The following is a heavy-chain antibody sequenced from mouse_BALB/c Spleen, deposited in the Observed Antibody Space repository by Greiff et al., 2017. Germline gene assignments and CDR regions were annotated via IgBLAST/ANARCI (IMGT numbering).Heavy chain of an antibody. J-gene: IGHJ2*01. V-gene: IGHV5-6*03. Sequence: EVMLVESGGGLVKPGGSLKLSCAASGFTFSSYGMSWVRQTPDKRLEWVATISSGGSYTYYPDSVKGRFTISRDNAKNTLYLQMSSLKSEDTAMYYCARQEGGLRRGYFDYWGQGTTLTVSS. D-gene: IGHD2-2*01. CDR2: ISSGGSYT. CDR3: ARQEGGLRRGYFDY. CDR1: GFTFSSYG.